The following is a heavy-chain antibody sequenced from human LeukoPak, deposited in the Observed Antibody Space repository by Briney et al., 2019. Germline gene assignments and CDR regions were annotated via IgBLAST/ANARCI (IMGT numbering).Heavy chain of an antibody. Sequence: PSETLSLTCSVSGGSISSHHWGWIRQPAGKGLEWIGRVYNSGSTTYNPSLKSRVSMSVDTSKNQVSLKLGSVTAADTAVYYCARDAVTQTGNYYYCMDVWGTGTTVTVSS. CDR3: ARDAVTQTGNYYYCMDV. J-gene: IGHJ6*03. D-gene: IGHD4-17*01. V-gene: IGHV4-4*07. CDR1: GGSISSHH. CDR2: VYNSGST.